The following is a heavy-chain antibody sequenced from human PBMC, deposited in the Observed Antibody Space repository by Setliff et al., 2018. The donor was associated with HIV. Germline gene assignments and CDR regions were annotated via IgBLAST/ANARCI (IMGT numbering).Heavy chain of an antibody. D-gene: IGHD1-26*01. V-gene: IGHV4-4*07. J-gene: IGHJ4*01. Sequence: SETLSLTCSVSGGSISDSHWSWIRQPAGKGLEWLGRFYTNGNTYYNPSLRSRVSVSVDTSKNRFTLKMTYMTAADTAIYYCANDRYTGSYYPDFWGRGIPVTVSS. CDR1: GGSISDSH. CDR3: ANDRYTGSYYPDF. CDR2: FYTNGNT.